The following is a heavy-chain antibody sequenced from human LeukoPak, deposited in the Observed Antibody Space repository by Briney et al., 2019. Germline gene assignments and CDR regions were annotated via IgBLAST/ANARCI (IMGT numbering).Heavy chain of an antibody. CDR1: GYTFTSYY. CDR2: INPNSGGT. J-gene: IGHJ4*02. CDR3: ARVANYGSGSGPSDY. Sequence: ASVKVSCKASGYTFTSYYMHWVRQAPGQGLEWMGWINPNSGGTNYAQKFQGRVTMTRDTSISTAYMELSRLRSDDTAVYYCARVANYGSGSGPSDYWGQGTLVTVSS. V-gene: IGHV1-2*02. D-gene: IGHD3-10*01.